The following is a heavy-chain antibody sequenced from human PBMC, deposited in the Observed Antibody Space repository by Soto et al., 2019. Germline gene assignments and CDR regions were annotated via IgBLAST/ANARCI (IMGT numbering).Heavy chain of an antibody. CDR1: GFTFSSNW. J-gene: IGHJ4*02. CDR2: IKVDGSEK. V-gene: IGHV3-7*01. Sequence: ESGGGLVQPGGSLRLSCAASGFTFSSNWMSFSSNWMSWVRQAPGKGLECVANIKVDGSEKYYVNSVKGRFTISRDNAKNSLYLQMNSLRAEDTAVYYCARTRPGLYFDYWGQGTLVTVSS. CDR3: ARTRPGLYFDY.